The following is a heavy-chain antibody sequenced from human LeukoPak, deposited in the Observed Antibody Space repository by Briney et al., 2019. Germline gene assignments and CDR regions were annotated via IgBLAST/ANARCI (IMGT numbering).Heavy chain of an antibody. V-gene: IGHV4-59*08. CDR1: GGSISSYY. J-gene: IGHJ3*02. Sequence: KPSETLSLTCTVSGGSISSYYWSWIRQTPGKGLEWIGYIYHSGSTNYNPSLKSRVTISVDTSKNQFSLKLSSVTAADTAVYYCARRAGYCSSTSCYAGAFDIWGQGTMVTVSS. D-gene: IGHD2-2*01. CDR3: ARRAGYCSSTSCYAGAFDI. CDR2: IYHSGST.